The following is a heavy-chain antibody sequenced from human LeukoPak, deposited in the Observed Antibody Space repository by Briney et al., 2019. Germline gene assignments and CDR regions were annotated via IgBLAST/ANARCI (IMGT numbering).Heavy chain of an antibody. CDR2: ISSSGIYK. D-gene: IGHD6-19*01. CDR3: ARDPSEAAHPYYFDY. V-gene: IGHV3-21*01. J-gene: IGHJ4*02. CDR1: GFTFSNYA. Sequence: GGSLRLSCAASGFTFSNYAMHWVRQAPGKGLEWVSSISSSGIYKYYADSVKGRFTISRDNAKNSFYLHMNSLRAEDTAVYYCARDPSEAAHPYYFDYWGQGTLVTVSS.